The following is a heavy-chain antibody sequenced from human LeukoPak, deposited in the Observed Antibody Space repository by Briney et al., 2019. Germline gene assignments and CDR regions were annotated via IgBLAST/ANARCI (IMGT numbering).Heavy chain of an antibody. CDR3: ARVTPRMIVVVVAANYYFDY. J-gene: IGHJ4*02. V-gene: IGHV1-2*02. CDR2: INPNSGGT. CDR1: GYTFTGYY. D-gene: IGHD2-15*01. Sequence: ASVKVSCKASGYTFTGYYMHWVRQAPGQGPEWMGWINPNSGGTNYAQKFQGRVTMTRDTSISTAYMELSRLRSDDTAVYYCARVTPRMIVVVVAANYYFDYWGQGTLVTVSS.